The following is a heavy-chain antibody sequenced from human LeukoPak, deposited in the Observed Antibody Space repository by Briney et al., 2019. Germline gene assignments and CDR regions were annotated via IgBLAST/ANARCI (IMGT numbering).Heavy chain of an antibody. V-gene: IGHV3-74*01. CDR1: GLAVTTEW. D-gene: IGHD5-12*01. J-gene: IGHJ4*02. CDR2: VNRDGSIR. CDR3: ARDGWL. Sequence: GGSLRLSCAATGLAVTTEWMHWVRQAPGKGLVWVSGVNRDGSIRNYADSVKGRFTISRDNAKNSLYLQMNSLRADDTAVYYCARDGWLRGQGTLVTVSS.